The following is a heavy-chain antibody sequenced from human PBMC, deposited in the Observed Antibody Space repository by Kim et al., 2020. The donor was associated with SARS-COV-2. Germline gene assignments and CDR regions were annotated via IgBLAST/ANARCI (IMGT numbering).Heavy chain of an antibody. V-gene: IGHV3-49*02. D-gene: IGHD1-26*01. Sequence: EYAASVEGRFTMSRDDSKRVAYLQMNSLKTEDTAVYYCSREGVGATKYDYWGQGTLVTVSS. CDR3: SREGVGATKYDY. J-gene: IGHJ4*02.